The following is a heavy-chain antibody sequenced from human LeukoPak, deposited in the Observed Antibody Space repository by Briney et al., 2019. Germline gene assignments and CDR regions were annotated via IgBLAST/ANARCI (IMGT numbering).Heavy chain of an antibody. D-gene: IGHD2-2*01. J-gene: IGHJ4*02. V-gene: IGHV3-21*01. CDR3: ATERACGSSSCVAYYFDS. CDR2: ISASGTYI. CDR1: GVTFSNDG. Sequence: GGSLRLSCAASGVTFSNDGMDWVRQAPGQGLEWVSSISASGTYIWYADSVKGRFTISRDNAKSSLYLQMDSLRAEDTAVYYYATERACGSSSCVAYYFDSWGQGTLVTVSS.